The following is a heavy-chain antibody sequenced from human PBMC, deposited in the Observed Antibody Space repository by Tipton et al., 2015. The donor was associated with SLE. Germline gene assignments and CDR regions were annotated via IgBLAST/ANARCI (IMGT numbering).Heavy chain of an antibody. CDR1: GGSINRSY. Sequence: TLSLTCTVSGGSINRSYWSWIRQPPGKGLEWIGYVYYSGSTNYNPSLKSRVTISMDPSKNQFSLKLNSVTAADTAVYYCARVVAVAGIHYYSVDIWGQGTTVTVSS. V-gene: IGHV4-59*08. CDR2: VYYSGST. J-gene: IGHJ6*02. CDR3: ARVVAVAGIHYYSVDI. D-gene: IGHD6-19*01.